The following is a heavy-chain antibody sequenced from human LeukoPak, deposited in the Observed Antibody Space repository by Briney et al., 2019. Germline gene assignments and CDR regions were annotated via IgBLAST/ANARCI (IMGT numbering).Heavy chain of an antibody. CDR3: ARAGGVGAKYYFDY. CDR2: ISSSGSTI. J-gene: IGHJ4*02. Sequence: PGGSLRLSCAASGFTFSSYEMNWVRQAPGKGLEWVSYISSSGSTIYYADSVKGRFTISRDNAKNSLYLQMNSLRAEDTAVYYCARAGGVGAKYYFDYWGQGTLVTVSS. CDR1: GFTFSSYE. D-gene: IGHD1-26*01. V-gene: IGHV3-48*03.